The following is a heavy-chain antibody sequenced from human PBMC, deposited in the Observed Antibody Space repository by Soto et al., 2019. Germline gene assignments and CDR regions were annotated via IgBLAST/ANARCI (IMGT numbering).Heavy chain of an antibody. J-gene: IGHJ5*02. V-gene: IGHV1-69*01. D-gene: IGHD3-22*01. CDR1: GGTFNSYD. Sequence: QVQLVQSGAEVKKPGSSMKVSCKASGGTFNSYDINWVREAPGQGLEWMGGIIPIVETPKYAQKFQGRVTIHADESTNKVYMELSSLRSEDTAMYYCARLSRPNYYDTSGFFKDNWFDPWGQGTLVTVSS. CDR2: IIPIVETP. CDR3: ARLSRPNYYDTSGFFKDNWFDP.